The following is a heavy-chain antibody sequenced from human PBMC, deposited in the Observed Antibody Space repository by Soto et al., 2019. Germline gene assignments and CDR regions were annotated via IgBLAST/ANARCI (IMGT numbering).Heavy chain of an antibody. Sequence: QVQLVQSGAEVKKPGSSVKVSCKASGCTFSSYAISWVRQAPGQGLEWMGGIIPIFGTANYAQKFQGRVTITADESTSTSYMELSSLRSEDTAVYFCARVDAGYSSGWYGFDYWGQGTLATVSS. J-gene: IGHJ4*02. D-gene: IGHD6-19*01. CDR1: GCTFSSYA. CDR2: IIPIFGTA. V-gene: IGHV1-69*01. CDR3: ARVDAGYSSGWYGFDY.